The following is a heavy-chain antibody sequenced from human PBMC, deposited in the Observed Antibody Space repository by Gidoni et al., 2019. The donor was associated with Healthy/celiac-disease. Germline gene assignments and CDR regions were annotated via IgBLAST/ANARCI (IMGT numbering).Heavy chain of an antibody. Sequence: EVQLVESGGGLVQPGGSLRLSCAASGFTLSSYWMSWVRQAPGKGLEWVANIKQDGSEKYYVDSVKGRLTISRDNAKNSLYLQMNSLRAEDTAVYYCARGHNWNDEISLTNDAFDIWGQGTMVTVSS. CDR2: IKQDGSEK. J-gene: IGHJ3*02. CDR1: GFTLSSYW. CDR3: ARGHNWNDEISLTNDAFDI. D-gene: IGHD1-20*01. V-gene: IGHV3-7*01.